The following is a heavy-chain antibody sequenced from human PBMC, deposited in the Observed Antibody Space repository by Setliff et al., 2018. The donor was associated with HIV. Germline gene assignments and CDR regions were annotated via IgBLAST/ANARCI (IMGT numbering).Heavy chain of an antibody. CDR2: ISAYNGNT. CDR3: ARSRPYNSALDY. Sequence: ASVKVSCKASGYTFTSYGISWVRQAPGQGLEWMGWISAYNGNTYHRDSVKGRFTLSRDNSKNTVYLQVGSLRPDDTAMYYCARSRPYNSALDYWGQGTLVTVSS. CDR1: GYTFTSYG. D-gene: IGHD6-25*01. J-gene: IGHJ4*02. V-gene: IGHV1-18*01.